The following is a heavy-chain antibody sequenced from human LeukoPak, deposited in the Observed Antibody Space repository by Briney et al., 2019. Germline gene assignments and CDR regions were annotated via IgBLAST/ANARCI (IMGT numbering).Heavy chain of an antibody. CDR2: INHSGST. D-gene: IGHD6-13*01. CDR3: AVGNSSSWYVYYFDY. V-gene: IGHV4-34*01. Sequence: SETLSLTCAVYGGSFSGYYWSWIRQPPGKGLEWLGEINHSGSTNYNPSLKSRVTISVDTSKNQFSLKLSSVTAADTAVYYCAVGNSSSWYVYYFDYWGQGTLVTVSS. CDR1: GGSFSGYY. J-gene: IGHJ4*02.